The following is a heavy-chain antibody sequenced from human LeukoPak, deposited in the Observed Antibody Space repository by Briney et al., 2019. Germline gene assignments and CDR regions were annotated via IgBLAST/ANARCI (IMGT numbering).Heavy chain of an antibody. CDR1: GFTFSSYG. CDR2: ISGSGGST. J-gene: IGHJ4*02. V-gene: IGHV3-23*01. D-gene: IGHD6-13*01. CDR3: ARDRPIAAAVGDY. Sequence: GGSLRLSCAASGFTFSSYGMSWVRQAPGKGLEWVSAISGSGGSTYYADSVKGRFTISRDNAKNSLYLQMNSLRAEDTAVYYCARDRPIAAAVGDYWGQGTLVTVSS.